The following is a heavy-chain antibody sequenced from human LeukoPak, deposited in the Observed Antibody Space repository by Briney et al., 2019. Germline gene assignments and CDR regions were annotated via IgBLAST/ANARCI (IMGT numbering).Heavy chain of an antibody. Sequence: ASVKVSCKASGYTFNDYYMHWVRQAPGQGLEWIGRINPDSGGTDYAQKFQDRVTMTRDTSIPTAYMDLSRLRSDDTAVYYCAREYSAVAGTDWFDPWGQGTLVTVSS. D-gene: IGHD6-19*01. J-gene: IGHJ5*02. CDR2: INPDSGGT. CDR3: AREYSAVAGTDWFDP. CDR1: GYTFNDYY. V-gene: IGHV1-2*02.